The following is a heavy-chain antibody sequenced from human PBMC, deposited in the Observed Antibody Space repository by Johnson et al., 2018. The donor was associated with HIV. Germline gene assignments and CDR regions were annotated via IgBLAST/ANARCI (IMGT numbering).Heavy chain of an antibody. CDR1: GFTFSSYW. CDR2: IKQDGSEK. D-gene: IGHD1-7*01. J-gene: IGHJ3*02. Sequence: VQLVESGGGLVQPGGSLRLSCAASGFTFSSYWMSWVRQAPGKGLEWVANIKQDGSEKYYADSVKGRFTISRVNAKNTLYLQMNSLRAEDTAVYYCAREDQNWNYDHAFDIWGQGTMVTVSS. CDR3: AREDQNWNYDHAFDI. V-gene: IGHV3-7*01.